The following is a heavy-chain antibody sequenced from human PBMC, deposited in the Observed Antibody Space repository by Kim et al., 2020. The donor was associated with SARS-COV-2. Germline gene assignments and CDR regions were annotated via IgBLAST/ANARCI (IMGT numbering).Heavy chain of an antibody. D-gene: IGHD1-1*01. J-gene: IGHJ4*01. CDR2: INHSGST. CDR1: GGSFSGYY. CDR3: AVRIKQLERRHRQPFDS. V-gene: IGHV4-34*01. Sequence: SETLSLTCAVYGGSFSGYYWSWIRQPPGKGLEWIGEINHSGSTNFHPSLKSRVSISLDTSKNQLSLKLTSVTAADTAVYYCAVRIKQLERRHRQPFDSWG.